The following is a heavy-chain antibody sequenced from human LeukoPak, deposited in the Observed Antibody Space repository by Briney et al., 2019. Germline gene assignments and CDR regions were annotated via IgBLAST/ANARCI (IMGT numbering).Heavy chain of an antibody. V-gene: IGHV3-21*01. CDR1: GFTFSSYS. CDR2: ISSSSSYI. J-gene: IGHJ5*02. D-gene: IGHD2-2*01. CDR3: AREKGYCSSTSCYVEPDNWFDP. Sequence: GGSLRLSCAASGFTFSSYSMNWVRQAPGKGLEWASSISSSSSYIYYADSVKGRFTISRDNAKNSLYLQMNSLRAEDTAVYYCAREKGYCSSTSCYVEPDNWFDPWGQGTLVTVSS.